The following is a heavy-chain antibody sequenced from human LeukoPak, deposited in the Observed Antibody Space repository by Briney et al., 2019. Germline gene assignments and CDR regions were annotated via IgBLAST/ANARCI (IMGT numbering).Heavy chain of an antibody. J-gene: IGHJ4*02. V-gene: IGHV3-30*18. CDR3: AKDREGIAAAGSTGEFFDY. D-gene: IGHD6-13*01. CDR2: MSYEETYK. Sequence: PGGSLRLSCAASGFSVRDYAMHWVRQAPGKGLEWVAVMSYEETYKNYAEAVKGRFTISRDDSKNTLFLQMNSLRAEDTAVYYCAKDREGIAAAGSTGEFFDYWGQGTLVTVSS. CDR1: GFSVRDYA.